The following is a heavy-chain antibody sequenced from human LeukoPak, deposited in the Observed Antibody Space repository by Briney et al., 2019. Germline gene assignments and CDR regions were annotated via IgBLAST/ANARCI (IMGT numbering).Heavy chain of an antibody. J-gene: IGHJ4*02. D-gene: IGHD3-22*01. V-gene: IGHV1-2*02. Sequence: ASVKVSCKASGYTFTSYGISWVRQAPGQGLGWMGWINPNSGGTNYAQKFQGRVTMTRDTSISTAYMELSRLRSDDTAVYYCARDFNYYDSSGYLSTPNDYWGQGTLVTVSS. CDR3: ARDFNYYDSSGYLSTPNDY. CDR2: INPNSGGT. CDR1: GYTFTSYG.